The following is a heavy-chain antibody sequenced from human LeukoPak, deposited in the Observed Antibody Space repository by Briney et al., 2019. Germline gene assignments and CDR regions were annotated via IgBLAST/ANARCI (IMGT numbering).Heavy chain of an antibody. D-gene: IGHD3-16*01. CDR2: IWYDGSKK. V-gene: IGHV3-33*03. Sequence: GGSLRLSCAASGFSFSNYGMHWVRQAPGKGLEWVAVIWYDGSKKYYADSVKGRFTISRDNSKNTLFLQMNSLTAADTAIYYCAKGSAVWGRYSWFDPWGQGTLVTVSS. J-gene: IGHJ5*02. CDR1: GFSFSNYG. CDR3: AKGSAVWGRYSWFDP.